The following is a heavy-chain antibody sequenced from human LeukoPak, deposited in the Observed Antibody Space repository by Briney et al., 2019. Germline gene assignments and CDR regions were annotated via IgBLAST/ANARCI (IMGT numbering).Heavy chain of an antibody. CDR2: ISANGGET. Sequence: GGSLRLSCAASGFTFSIYAMNWVRQAPGKGLEWVSSISANGGETHYADSVKGRFTISRDNSKNTLYLQINNPRVEDTAVYYCARVGVGATWPNWFDPWGQGTLVTVSS. V-gene: IGHV3-23*01. CDR3: ARVGVGATWPNWFDP. D-gene: IGHD1-26*01. CDR1: GFTFSIYA. J-gene: IGHJ5*02.